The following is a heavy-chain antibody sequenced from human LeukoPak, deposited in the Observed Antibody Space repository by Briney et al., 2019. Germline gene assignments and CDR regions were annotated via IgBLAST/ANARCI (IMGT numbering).Heavy chain of an antibody. D-gene: IGHD4-11*01. V-gene: IGHV3-21*01. CDR1: GFTFSSYS. Sequence: GGSLRLSCAASGFTFSSYSMNWVRQAPGKGLEWVSSISSSSSYIYYADSVKGRFTISRDNAKNSLYLQMNSLRAEDTAVYYCARDLQSVPQGALDIWGQGTMVTVSS. CDR2: ISSSSSYI. J-gene: IGHJ3*02. CDR3: ARDLQSVPQGALDI.